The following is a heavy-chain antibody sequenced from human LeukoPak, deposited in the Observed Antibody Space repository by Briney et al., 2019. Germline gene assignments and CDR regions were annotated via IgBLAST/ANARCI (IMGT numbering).Heavy chain of an antibody. J-gene: IGHJ3*02. Sequence: GSSVKVSCKASGYTFTYRYLHWVRQAPGQALEWMGWITPFNGNTNYAQQFQDRVTITRDKSRNTVYMELNSLRFEDTAMYYCARSPFSGDDDAFDIWGQGTMVTVSS. CDR2: ITPFNGNT. CDR3: ARSPFSGDDDAFDI. D-gene: IGHD5-12*01. V-gene: IGHV1-45*02. CDR1: GYTFTYRY.